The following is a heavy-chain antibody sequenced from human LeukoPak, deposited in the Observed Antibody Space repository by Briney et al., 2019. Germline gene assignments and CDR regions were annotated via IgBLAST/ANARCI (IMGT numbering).Heavy chain of an antibody. D-gene: IGHD2-2*01. CDR3: AKDLLLVVVPAAIEDY. J-gene: IGHJ4*02. CDR2: ISSSSSAI. V-gene: IGHV3-48*01. Sequence: PGGSLRLSCAASGFTFSRYSMNWVRQAPGKGPQWVSYISSSSSAIYYADSVRGRFTISRDNSKNTLYLQMNSLRAEDTAVYYCAKDLLLVVVPAAIEDYWGQGTLVTVSS. CDR1: GFTFSRYS.